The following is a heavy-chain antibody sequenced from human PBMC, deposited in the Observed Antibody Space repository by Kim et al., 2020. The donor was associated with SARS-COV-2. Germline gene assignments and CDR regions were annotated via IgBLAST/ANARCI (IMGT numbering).Heavy chain of an antibody. V-gene: IGHV1-69*01. J-gene: IGHJ4*02. CDR3: ARGTYYYDSSGYYYDY. D-gene: IGHD3-22*01. Sequence: KLQGRVTITADDSTSTAYMELSSLRSEDTAVYYCARGTYYYDSSGYYYDYWGQGTLVTVSS.